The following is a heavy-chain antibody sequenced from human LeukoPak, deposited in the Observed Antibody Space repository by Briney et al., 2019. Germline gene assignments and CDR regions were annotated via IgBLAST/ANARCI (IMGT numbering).Heavy chain of an antibody. Sequence: GASVKVSCKTSGYTFTGYYIHWVRQAPGQGLEWMGWINPNSGGTNYAQKFQGRVTMTRDTSISTAYMELSRLRSDDTAVYYCARDYSSGWCFGYWGQGTLVTVSS. CDR3: ARDYSSGWCFGY. D-gene: IGHD6-19*01. J-gene: IGHJ4*02. CDR1: GYTFTGYY. CDR2: INPNSGGT. V-gene: IGHV1-2*02.